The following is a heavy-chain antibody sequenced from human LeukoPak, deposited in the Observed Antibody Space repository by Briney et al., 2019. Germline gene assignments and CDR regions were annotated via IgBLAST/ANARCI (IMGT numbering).Heavy chain of an antibody. CDR3: ARDGGAKFSLPFDY. CDR1: GYTFTGYY. J-gene: IGHJ4*02. D-gene: IGHD1-26*01. CDR2: IIPILGIA. Sequence: SVKVSCKASGYTFTGYYMHWVRQAPGQGLEWMGRIIPILGIANYAQKFQGRVTITADKSTSTAYMELSSLRSEDTAVYYCARDGGAKFSLPFDYWGQGTLVTVSS. V-gene: IGHV1-69*04.